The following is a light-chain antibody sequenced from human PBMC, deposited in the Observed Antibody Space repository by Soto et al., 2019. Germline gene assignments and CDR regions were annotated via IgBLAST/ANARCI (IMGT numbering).Light chain of an antibody. Sequence: QSVLTQPPSACGSARQSVTISCTGTSSDVGGYNYVSWYQQHPGKAPKHMIYEVSKRPSGVPDRFSGSKSGNTASLTVSGLQAEDEADYYCSSYAGSNNYVFGTGTKLTVL. CDR1: SSDVGGYNY. CDR3: SSYAGSNNYV. V-gene: IGLV2-8*01. J-gene: IGLJ1*01. CDR2: EVS.